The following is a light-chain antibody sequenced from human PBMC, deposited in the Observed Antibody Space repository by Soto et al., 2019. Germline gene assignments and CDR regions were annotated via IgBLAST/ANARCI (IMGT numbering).Light chain of an antibody. CDR2: GAS. V-gene: IGKV3D-20*02. CDR3: QQRSDWPWT. J-gene: IGKJ1*01. CDR1: QSVSNNY. Sequence: EIVLTQSPGTLSLSPGERATLSCRASQSVSNNYLAWYQQKPGQAPRLLIYGASNRATGIPDRFSGSGSGTDFTLTISSLEREDFAVYYCQQRSDWPWTFGQGTKVDIK.